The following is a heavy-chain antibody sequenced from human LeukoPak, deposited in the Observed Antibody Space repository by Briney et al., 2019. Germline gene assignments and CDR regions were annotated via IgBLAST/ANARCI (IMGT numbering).Heavy chain of an antibody. V-gene: IGHV3-33*08. Sequence: GGSLRLSCAASGFTFSSYGMHWVRQAPGKGLEWVAVIWYDGSLQYYVDSVKGRFTISRDNSKNTLYLQMNSLRAEDTAVYYCARDDQRIGRFGVIIDYWGQGTLVTVSS. CDR1: GFTFSSYG. J-gene: IGHJ4*02. CDR3: ARDDQRIGRFGVIIDY. D-gene: IGHD3-10*01. CDR2: IWYDGSLQ.